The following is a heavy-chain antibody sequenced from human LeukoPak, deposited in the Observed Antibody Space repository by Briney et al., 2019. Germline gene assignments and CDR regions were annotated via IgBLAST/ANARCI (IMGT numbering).Heavy chain of an antibody. CDR1: GGSISSSSYY. CDR3: ARGLGRPEYSSSSIYFDY. Sequence: SETLSLTCTVSGGSISSSSYYWGWIRQPPGKGLEWIGSIYYNGSTYYNPSLKSRVTISVDTSKNQFSLKLSSVTAADTAVYYCARGLGRPEYSSSSIYFDYWGQGTLVTVSS. V-gene: IGHV4-39*01. J-gene: IGHJ4*02. D-gene: IGHD6-6*01. CDR2: IYYNGST.